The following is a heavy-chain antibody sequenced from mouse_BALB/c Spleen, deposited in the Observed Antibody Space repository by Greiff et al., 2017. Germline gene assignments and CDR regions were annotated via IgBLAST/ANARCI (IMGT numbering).Heavy chain of an antibody. D-gene: IGHD2-10*02. Sequence: QVQLKESGAELVKPGASVKLSCKASGYTFTSYYMYWVKQRPGQGLEWIGEINPSNGGTNFNEKFKSKATLTVDKSSSTAYMQLSSLTSEDSAVYYCTRGALYGNYDYWGQGTTLTVSS. CDR2: INPSNGGT. V-gene: IGHV1S81*02. J-gene: IGHJ2*01. CDR3: TRGALYGNYDY. CDR1: GYTFTSYY.